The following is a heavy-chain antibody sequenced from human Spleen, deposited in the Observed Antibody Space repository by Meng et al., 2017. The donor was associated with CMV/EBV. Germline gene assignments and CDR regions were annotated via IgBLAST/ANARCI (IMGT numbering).Heavy chain of an antibody. CDR2: ISSSGYII. CDR3: ARSAPYTGYPIDS. V-gene: IGHV3-48*03. J-gene: IGHJ4*02. D-gene: IGHD3-9*01. Sequence: GGSLRLSCAASGFTFSGYEMNWFRQAPGKGLDWVSHISSSGYIIYADSVKGRFTISRDNAQNSLYLQMSSLRVEDTAVYYCARSAPYTGYPIDSWGLGSLVTVSS. CDR1: GFTFSGYE.